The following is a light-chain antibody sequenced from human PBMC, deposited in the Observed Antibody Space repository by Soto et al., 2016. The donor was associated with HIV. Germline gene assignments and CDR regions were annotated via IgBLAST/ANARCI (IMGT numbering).Light chain of an antibody. J-gene: IGLJ2*01. Sequence: SSELTQDPAVSVALGQTVRITCQGDSLRSYYASWYQQKPGQAPVLVIYGKNNRPSGIPDRFSGSSSGNTASLTITGAQAEDEADYYCNSRXSRVFGGGTKLTVL. CDR2: GKN. V-gene: IGLV3-19*01. CDR3: NSRXSRV. CDR1: SLRSYY.